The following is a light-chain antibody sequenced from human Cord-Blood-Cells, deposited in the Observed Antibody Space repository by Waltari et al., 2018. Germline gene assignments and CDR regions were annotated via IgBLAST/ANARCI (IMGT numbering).Light chain of an antibody. CDR3: QQSYSTIT. CDR1: QSISSY. V-gene: IGKV1-39*01. CDR2: AAS. Sequence: DIKMTQSPSSLSASVGVRVTITCRASQSISSYLNWYQQKPGKAPKLLIYAASSLQSGVPSRFSGSGSGTDFTLTISSLQPEDFATYYCQQSYSTITFGQGTRLEIK. J-gene: IGKJ5*01.